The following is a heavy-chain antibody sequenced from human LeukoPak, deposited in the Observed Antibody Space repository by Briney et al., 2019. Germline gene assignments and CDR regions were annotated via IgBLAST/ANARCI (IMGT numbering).Heavy chain of an antibody. CDR2: ISSSSSYI. Sequence: PGGSLRLSCVVSGFNFRSYSMDWVRQAPGKGLEWLSSISSSSSYIYYADSVKGRFTISRDNAKNSLHLQMNSLRAEDTAVYYCARDYGGNTRIHARDGFDIWGQGTMVTVSS. CDR1: GFNFRSYS. J-gene: IGHJ3*02. CDR3: ARDYGGNTRIHARDGFDI. D-gene: IGHD4-23*01. V-gene: IGHV3-21*01.